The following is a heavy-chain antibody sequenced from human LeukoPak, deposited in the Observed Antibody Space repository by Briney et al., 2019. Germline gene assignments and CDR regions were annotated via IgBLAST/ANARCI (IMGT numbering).Heavy chain of an antibody. D-gene: IGHD5-18*01. CDR1: GGSISSYY. V-gene: IGHV4-59*01. CDR3: ARLPDTVYYYYGMDV. CDR2: IYYSGST. J-gene: IGHJ6*02. Sequence: PSETLSLTCTVSGGSISSYYWSWIRQPPGKGLEWIGYIYYSGSTNYNPSLKSRVTISVDTSKNQFSLKLSSVTAADTAVYYCARLPDTVYYYYGMDVWGQGTTVTVSS.